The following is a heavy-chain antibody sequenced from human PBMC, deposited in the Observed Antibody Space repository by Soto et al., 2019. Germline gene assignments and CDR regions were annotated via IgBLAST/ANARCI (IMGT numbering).Heavy chain of an antibody. J-gene: IGHJ5*02. CDR3: ARDGILGAMVGNSFHA. CDR1: GFTFSSYA. V-gene: IGHV3-30-3*01. Sequence: GGSLRLPCAASGFTFSSYAMHWVRQAPGKGLEWVAVISYDGSNKYYADSVKGRFTISRDNSKNTLYLQMNSLRPEDTAVYYCARDGILGAMVGNSFHAWGEGTLVTVSS. CDR2: ISYDGSNK. D-gene: IGHD1-26*01.